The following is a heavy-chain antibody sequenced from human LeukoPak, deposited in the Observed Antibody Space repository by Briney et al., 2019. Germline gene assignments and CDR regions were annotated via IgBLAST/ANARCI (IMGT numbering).Heavy chain of an antibody. J-gene: IGHJ4*02. V-gene: IGHV4-59*01. CDR1: GGSINSYY. Sequence: PSETLSLTCTVSGGSINSYYWSWIRQPPGKQLEWIGYIYSSGSTNYNPSLKSRVTISLDTSKNQFSLKLSSVTAADTAVYYCARGWATWLVPYYFDYWGQGTLVTVSS. CDR2: IYSSGST. CDR3: ARGWATWLVPYYFDY. D-gene: IGHD6-19*01.